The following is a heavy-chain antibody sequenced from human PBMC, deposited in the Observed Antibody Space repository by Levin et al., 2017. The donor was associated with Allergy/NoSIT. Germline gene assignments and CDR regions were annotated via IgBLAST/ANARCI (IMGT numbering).Heavy chain of an antibody. CDR3: ARDGPVAPFDY. V-gene: IGHV3-7*01. Sequence: PGGSLRLSCSASGFTFSIYWMSWVRQAPGKGLEWVANIKGDGSEIYYGDSVKGRFTISRDNAKDSLYLQMNSVRAEDSAVYYCARDGPVAPFDYWGQGTLVTVSS. CDR1: GFTFSIYW. CDR2: IKGDGSEI. J-gene: IGHJ4*02.